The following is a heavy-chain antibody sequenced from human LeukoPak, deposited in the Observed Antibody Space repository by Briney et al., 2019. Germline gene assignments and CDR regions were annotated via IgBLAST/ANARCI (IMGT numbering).Heavy chain of an antibody. D-gene: IGHD1-14*01. Sequence: ASVTVSCKASGYTFTPYYIHWVRQAPGQGLEWMGIINPTGGGATYAQNFQGRVTLTRDTSTSTVYMELGSLRSEDTALYYCARELGTTNEFPINYWGQGTLVTVSS. CDR3: ARELGTTNEFPINY. V-gene: IGHV1-46*01. CDR1: GYTFTPYY. J-gene: IGHJ4*02. CDR2: INPTGGGA.